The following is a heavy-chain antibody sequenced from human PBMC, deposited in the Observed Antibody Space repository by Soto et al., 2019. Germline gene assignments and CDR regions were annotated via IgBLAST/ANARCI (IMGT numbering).Heavy chain of an antibody. CDR3: ARVWYSSSCIDY. Sequence: QVQLQQWGAGLLKPSETLSLTCAVYGGSFSGYYWCWIRQPPGKGLEWIGEINHSGSTNYNPSLKSRVTISVATSKNQFCLKLSSVTAADTAVYYCARVWYSSSCIDYWGQGTLVTVSS. CDR2: INHSGST. V-gene: IGHV4-34*01. J-gene: IGHJ4*02. D-gene: IGHD6-13*01. CDR1: GGSFSGYY.